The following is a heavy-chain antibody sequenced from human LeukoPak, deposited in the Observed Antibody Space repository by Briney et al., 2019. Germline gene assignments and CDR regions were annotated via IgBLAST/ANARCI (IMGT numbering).Heavy chain of an antibody. V-gene: IGHV4-59*01. Sequence: SETLSLTCTVSGGSISSYYWSWIRLPPGKGLEWIGYIYYTGATYYNPPLKSRVTISLDTSKNQFSLKLSSVTAADAAVYYCARAEYSYGTGYYFDYWGQGALVTVSS. CDR1: GGSISSYY. D-gene: IGHD5-18*01. J-gene: IGHJ4*02. CDR3: ARAEYSYGTGYYFDY. CDR2: IYYTGAT.